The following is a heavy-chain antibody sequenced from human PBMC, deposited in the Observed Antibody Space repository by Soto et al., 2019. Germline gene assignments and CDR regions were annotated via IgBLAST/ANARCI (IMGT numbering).Heavy chain of an antibody. J-gene: IGHJ4*02. CDR3: ARDNGYSYGYTLDH. CDR1: GGSISSYY. CDR2: IYYSGST. V-gene: IGHV4-59*01. D-gene: IGHD5-18*01. Sequence: SETLSLTCTVSGGSISSYYCSWIRHPPGKGLEWIGYIYYSGSTNYNPSLKSRVTISVDTSKNQFSLKLSSVTAADTAVYYCARDNGYSYGYTLDHWGQGTLVTVS.